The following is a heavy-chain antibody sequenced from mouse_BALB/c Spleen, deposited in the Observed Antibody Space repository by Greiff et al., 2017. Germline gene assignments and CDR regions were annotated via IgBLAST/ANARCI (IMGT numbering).Heavy chain of an antibody. V-gene: IGHV5-6*01. Sequence: EVKLMESGGDLVKPGGSLKLSCAASGFTFSSYGMSWVRQTPDKRLEWVATISSGGSYTYYPDSVKGRFTISRDNAKNTLYLQMSSLKSEDTAMYYCARHGSSYRNAMDYWGQGTSVTVSS. CDR3: ARHGSSYRNAMDY. J-gene: IGHJ4*01. CDR2: ISSGGSYT. D-gene: IGHD1-1*01. CDR1: GFTFSSYG.